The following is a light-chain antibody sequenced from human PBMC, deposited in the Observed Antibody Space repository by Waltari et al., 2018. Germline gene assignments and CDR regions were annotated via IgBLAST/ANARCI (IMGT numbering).Light chain of an antibody. CDR3: QQYYSSPWT. Sequence: DIVMTQSPDSLAVSLGERATINCRSSQTVLDISNNKNNLAWYQQKPGQPPKLLIYWASPRESGVPDRFSGSGSGTDFTLTISSLQAEDVAVYYCQQYYSSPWTFGQGTKVEIK. V-gene: IGKV4-1*01. CDR2: WAS. CDR1: QTVLDISNNKNN. J-gene: IGKJ1*01.